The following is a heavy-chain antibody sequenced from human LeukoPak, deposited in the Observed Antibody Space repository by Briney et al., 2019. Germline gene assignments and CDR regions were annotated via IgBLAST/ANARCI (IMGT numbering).Heavy chain of an antibody. D-gene: IGHD3-16*02. CDR1: GGSFSGYY. CDR3: ARRPYDYVWGSYRPTEYYFDY. V-gene: IGHV4-34*01. Sequence: SETLSLTCAVYGGSFSGYYWSWLRQPPGKGLEWIGEINHSGSTNYNPSLKSRVTISVDTSKNQFSLKLSSVTAADTAVYYCARRPYDYVWGSYRPTEYYFDYWGQGTLVTVSS. J-gene: IGHJ4*02. CDR2: INHSGST.